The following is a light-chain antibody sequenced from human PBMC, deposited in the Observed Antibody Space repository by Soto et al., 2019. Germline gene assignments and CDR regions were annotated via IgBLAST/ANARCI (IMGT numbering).Light chain of an antibody. CDR3: LLSDSGAQGVV. V-gene: IGLV7-46*01. CDR1: IGAVTSGHY. J-gene: IGLJ2*01. Sequence: QAVVTQEPSLTVSPGGTVTLTCGSSIGAVTSGHYPYWFQQKPGQAPRTLIYDTSNKHSWTPARFSGSLLGGKAALTLSGAQPEDEAEYYCLLSDSGAQGVVFGGGTKLTVL. CDR2: DTS.